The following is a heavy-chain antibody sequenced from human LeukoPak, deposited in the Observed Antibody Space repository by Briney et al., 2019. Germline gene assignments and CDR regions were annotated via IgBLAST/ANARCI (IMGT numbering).Heavy chain of an antibody. D-gene: IGHD2-2*01. V-gene: IGHV3-21*01. Sequence: GGSLRLSCAASGFTFSSYSMNWVRQAPGKGLEWVSSISSSSSYIYYAGSVKGRFTISRDNAKNSLYLQMNSLRAEGTAVYYCARHCTSCYDAFDIWGQGTMVTVSS. CDR3: ARHCTSCYDAFDI. J-gene: IGHJ3*02. CDR2: ISSSSSYI. CDR1: GFTFSSYS.